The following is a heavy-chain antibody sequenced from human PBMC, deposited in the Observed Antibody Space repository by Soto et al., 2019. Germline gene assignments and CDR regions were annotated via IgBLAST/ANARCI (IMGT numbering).Heavy chain of an antibody. V-gene: IGHV1-18*04. J-gene: IGHJ4*02. Sequence: QVQLVQSGAEVKKPGASVKVSCKTSGYTFTSYGVSWVRQAPGQGLEWVGWISGYNGNTNYAQKLQGRVTMTTDTSTATADVELRGLRSDDTAIYYCARGYFDYWGQGTLVTVSS. CDR2: ISGYNGNT. CDR1: GYTFTSYG. CDR3: ARGYFDY.